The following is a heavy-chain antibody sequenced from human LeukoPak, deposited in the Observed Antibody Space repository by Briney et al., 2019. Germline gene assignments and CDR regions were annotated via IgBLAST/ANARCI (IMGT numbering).Heavy chain of an antibody. CDR2: INHSGST. D-gene: IGHD6-25*01. J-gene: IGHJ3*01. Sequence: TSETLSLTCAVYGGSFSGYYWSWIRQPPGKGLEWIGEINHSGSTNYNPSLKSRLTISVDTSKNQFSLKLSSVTAADTTVYYCARLIAAVKWGQGTMVTVSS. CDR3: ARLIAAVK. CDR1: GGSFSGYY. V-gene: IGHV4-34*01.